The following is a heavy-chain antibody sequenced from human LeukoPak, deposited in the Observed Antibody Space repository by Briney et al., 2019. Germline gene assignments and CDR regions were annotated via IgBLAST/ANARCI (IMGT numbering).Heavy chain of an antibody. CDR1: GFTFSTYW. V-gene: IGHV3-7*01. D-gene: IGHD6-19*01. CDR3: ARGRPLLYSSGWSSDY. CDR2: MRRDGNEI. Sequence: GGSLRLSCSASGFTFSTYWMSWVRQAPGKGLEWVANMRRDGNEIYYLDSVRGRFTISRDNAKNSLYLQMNSLRAEDTAVYYCARGRPLLYSSGWSSDYWGQGALVTVSS. J-gene: IGHJ4*02.